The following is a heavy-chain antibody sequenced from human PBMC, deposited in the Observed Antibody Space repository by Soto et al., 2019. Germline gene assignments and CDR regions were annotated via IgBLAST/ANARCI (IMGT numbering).Heavy chain of an antibody. Sequence: QLQLQESGPGLVKPSETLSLTCTVSGGSISSSSYYWGWIRQPPGKGLEWIGSIYYSGSTYYNPSLKSRVTISVDTSKNQFSLKLSSVTAADTAVYYCASGLRFLEWLFQYWGQGTLVTVSS. CDR3: ASGLRFLEWLFQY. CDR2: IYYSGST. D-gene: IGHD3-3*01. CDR1: GGSISSSSYY. V-gene: IGHV4-39*01. J-gene: IGHJ1*01.